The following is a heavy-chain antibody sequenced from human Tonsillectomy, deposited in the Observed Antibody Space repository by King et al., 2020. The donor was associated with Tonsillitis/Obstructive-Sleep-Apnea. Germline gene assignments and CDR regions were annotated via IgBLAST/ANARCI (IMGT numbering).Heavy chain of an antibody. CDR1: GGSISSNS. V-gene: IGHV4-59*01. CDR3: AREGVSVAVPGRTGIDV. D-gene: IGHD2-2*01. J-gene: IGHJ6*02. CDR2: IYNSGRT. Sequence: QLQESGPGLVKPSETLSLTCTVSGGSISSNSWSWIRQPPGKGVEWIGDIYNSGRTNYSPPLNSRVTIAVDTSKNQFSLKLSSVTAADTAVYYCAREGVSVAVPGRTGIDVWGQGTTVTVSS.